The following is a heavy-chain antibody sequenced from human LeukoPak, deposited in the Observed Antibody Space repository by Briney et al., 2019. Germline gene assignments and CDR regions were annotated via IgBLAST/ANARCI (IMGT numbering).Heavy chain of an antibody. CDR1: GFTFSSYS. D-gene: IGHD3-10*01. J-gene: IGHJ6*03. CDR3: ARDRGPEGYYYYYYMDV. CDR2: ISSSSSTI. V-gene: IGHV3-48*02. Sequence: PGGSLRLSCAASGFTFSSYSMNWVRQALGRGLERVSYISSSSSTIYYADSVKGRFTISRDNAKNSLYLQMNSLRDEDTAVYYCARDRGPEGYYYYYYMDVWGKGTTVTVSS.